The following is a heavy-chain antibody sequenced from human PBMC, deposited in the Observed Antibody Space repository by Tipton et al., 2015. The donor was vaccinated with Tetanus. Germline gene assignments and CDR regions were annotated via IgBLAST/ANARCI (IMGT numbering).Heavy chain of an antibody. CDR1: GFSFDDYV. Sequence: LRLSCEASGFSFDDYVMHWVRQVPGKGLEWVSGISWNSGMMGYADSVEGRFTISIDNAKNPLYLQMNSLRAEDTALYYCAKAHYYDISSYYFDNWGQGPLVAFSS. V-gene: IGHV3-9*01. CDR3: AKAHYYDISSYYFDN. CDR2: ISWNSGMM. J-gene: IGHJ4*02. D-gene: IGHD3-22*01.